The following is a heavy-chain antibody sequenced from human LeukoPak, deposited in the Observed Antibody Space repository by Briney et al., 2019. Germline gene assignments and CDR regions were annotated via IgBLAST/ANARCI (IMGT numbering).Heavy chain of an antibody. CDR1: GGSISSYY. CDR3: ARREYDFWSGYYDY. J-gene: IGHJ4*02. D-gene: IGHD3-3*01. V-gene: IGHV4-39*01. CDR2: IYYSGST. Sequence: SETLSLTCTVSGGSISSYYWGWIRQPPGKGLEWIGSIYYSGSTYYNPSLKSRVTISVDTSKNQFSLKLSSVTAADTAVYYCARREYDFWSGYYDYWGQGTLVTVSS.